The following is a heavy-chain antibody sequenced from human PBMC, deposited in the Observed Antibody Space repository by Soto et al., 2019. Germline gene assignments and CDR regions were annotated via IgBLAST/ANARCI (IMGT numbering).Heavy chain of an antibody. V-gene: IGHV3-53*01. CDR2: IYSGGST. CDR1: GFSVSGNY. J-gene: IGHJ4*02. D-gene: IGHD7-27*01. Sequence: ESGGGLIQPGGSLRLSCAASGFSVSGNYMGWVRQAPGKGLEWVSAIYSGGSTHYADSVKGRFTISRDNSKNTLYLQMNSLRAEETAVYYCARASSRWGSDAAHWGQGTLVTVSS. CDR3: ARASSRWGSDAAH.